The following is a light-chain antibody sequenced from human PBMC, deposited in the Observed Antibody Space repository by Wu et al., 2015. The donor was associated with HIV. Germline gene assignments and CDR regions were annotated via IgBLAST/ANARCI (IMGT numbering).Light chain of an antibody. CDR2: GAS. V-gene: IGKV3D-20*02. CDR3: QQRSTWPVT. J-gene: IGKJ5*01. Sequence: EIVLTQSPGTLSLSPGERATLSCRASQSVSSSYLAWYQQKPGQAPRLLIYGASSRATGIPDRFYGSGSGTDFILSISSLEPEDSAVYYCQQRSTWPVTFGQGTRLEIK. CDR1: QSVSSSY.